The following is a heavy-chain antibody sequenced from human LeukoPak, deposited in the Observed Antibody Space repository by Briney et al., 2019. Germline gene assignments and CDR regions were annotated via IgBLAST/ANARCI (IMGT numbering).Heavy chain of an antibody. V-gene: IGHV4-59*01. CDR1: GGSISSYY. CDR2: TYYSGST. CDR3: ARGLRPDAFDI. Sequence: SETLSLTCTVSGGSISSYYWSWIRQPPGKGLEWIGYTYYSGSTNYNPSLKSRVTISVDTSKNQFSLKLSSVTAADTAVYYCARGLRPDAFDIWGQGTMVTVSS. J-gene: IGHJ3*02. D-gene: IGHD3-16*01.